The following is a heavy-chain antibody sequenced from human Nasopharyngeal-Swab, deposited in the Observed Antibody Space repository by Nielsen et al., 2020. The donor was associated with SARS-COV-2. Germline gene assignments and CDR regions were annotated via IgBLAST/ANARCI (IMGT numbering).Heavy chain of an antibody. D-gene: IGHD3-16*02. CDR2: ISYDGSHK. V-gene: IGHV3-30*18. CDR1: GFTFSSYG. CDR3: AKDGLRGGMITFGEVIEYYLDF. J-gene: IGHJ4*02. Sequence: GESLKISCAASGFTFSSYGMHWVRQTPGKGLEWVALISYDGSHKYYADSVKGRFTISSDNSKNTLFLQINSLRAEDTAVYYCAKDGLRGGMITFGEVIEYYLDFWGQGTLVTVSS.